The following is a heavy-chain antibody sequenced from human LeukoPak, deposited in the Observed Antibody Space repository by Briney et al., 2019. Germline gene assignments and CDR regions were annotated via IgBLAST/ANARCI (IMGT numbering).Heavy chain of an antibody. CDR3: ARDYDEDY. CDR1: GFTFRSYS. CDR2: ISTSSSHI. V-gene: IGHV3-21*06. Sequence: NPGRSLRLSCAASGFTFRSYSMHWVRQAPGKGLEWVSSISTSSSHIYYADSVKGRFTISRDNAKNSLYLQMHSLRAEDTAVYYCARDYDEDYWGQGTLVTVSS. D-gene: IGHD5-12*01. J-gene: IGHJ4*02.